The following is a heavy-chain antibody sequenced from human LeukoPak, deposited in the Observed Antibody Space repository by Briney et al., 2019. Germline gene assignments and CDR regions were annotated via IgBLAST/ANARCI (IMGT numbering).Heavy chain of an antibody. Sequence: SQTLSLTCTVSGGSISSGGYYWSWIRQHPGKGLEWIGYIYYSRSTYYNPSLKSRVTISVDTSNNQFSLKLSSVTAADTAVYYCARGNRHYYDSSGYYYGALFDYWGQGTLVTVSS. D-gene: IGHD3-22*01. CDR3: ARGNRHYYDSSGYYYGALFDY. V-gene: IGHV4-31*03. CDR1: GGSISSGGYY. CDR2: IYYSRST. J-gene: IGHJ4*02.